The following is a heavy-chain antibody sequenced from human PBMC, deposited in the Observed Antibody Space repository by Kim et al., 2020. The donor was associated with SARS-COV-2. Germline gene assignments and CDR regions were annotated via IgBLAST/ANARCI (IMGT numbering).Heavy chain of an antibody. CDR3: AKVTSYGSGSYLGYFDL. Sequence: GGSLRLSCAASGFTFDDYAMHWVRQAPGKGLEWVSGISWNSGSIGYADSVKGRFTISRDNAKNSLYLQMNSLRAEDTALYYCAKVTSYGSGSYLGYFDLWGRGTLVTVSS. J-gene: IGHJ2*01. CDR2: ISWNSGSI. V-gene: IGHV3-9*01. D-gene: IGHD3-10*01. CDR1: GFTFDDYA.